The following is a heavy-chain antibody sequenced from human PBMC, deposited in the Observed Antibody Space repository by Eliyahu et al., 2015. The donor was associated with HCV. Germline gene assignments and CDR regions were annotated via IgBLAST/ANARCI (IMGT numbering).Heavy chain of an antibody. CDR2: IIPVLGSTS. Sequence: QVQLVQSGTEVXKPGSSVKVXCRASGGSIXSSPLHWVXQAPGQGLXWXGGIIPVLGSTSNDAQKFHGRLTFTADDSTNTAYLELSSLKSEDTAVYYCARLAGLASGIDFWGQGTLVTVSS. CDR3: ARLAGLASGIDF. D-gene: IGHD6-19*01. CDR1: GGSIXSSP. V-gene: IGHV1-69*01. J-gene: IGHJ4*02.